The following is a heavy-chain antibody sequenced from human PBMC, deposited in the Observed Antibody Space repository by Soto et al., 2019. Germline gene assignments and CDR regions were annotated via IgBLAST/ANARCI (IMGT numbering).Heavy chain of an antibody. Sequence: QVQLVQSGAEVKKPGSSVKVSCKASGGTFSSYAISWVRQAPGQGLEWMGGIIPIFGTANYAQKFQGRVTITAHQSTRTAYMELSTLRSEYTAVYYSARPLYTYCSGGRSAPPGYSYGMDVWGQATTVTVSS. J-gene: IGHJ6*02. CDR2: IIPIFGTA. V-gene: IGHV1-69*12. D-gene: IGHD2-15*01. CDR1: GGTFSSYA. CDR3: ARPLYTYCSGGRSAPPGYSYGMDV.